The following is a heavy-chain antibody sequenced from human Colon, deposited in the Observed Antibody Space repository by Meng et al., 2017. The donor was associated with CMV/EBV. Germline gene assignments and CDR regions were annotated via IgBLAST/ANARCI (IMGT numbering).Heavy chain of an antibody. CDR1: GYTFTSYG. D-gene: IGHD1-1*01. Sequence: QVQLVQSGAEVKAPGASVLVSCRSSGYTFTSYGINWVRQAPGQGLEWMGWISGSTGYTNRAQKFQGRVTMTTDTSTSTAYLALTSLTSNDTAVYYCARGRPNWSGVLDYWGQGTLVTVFS. CDR3: ARGRPNWSGVLDY. CDR2: ISGSTGYT. J-gene: IGHJ4*02. V-gene: IGHV1-18*01.